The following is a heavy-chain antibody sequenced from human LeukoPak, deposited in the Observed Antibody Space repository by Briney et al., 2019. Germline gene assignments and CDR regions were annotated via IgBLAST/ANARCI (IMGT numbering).Heavy chain of an antibody. V-gene: IGHV1-18*01. Sequence: ASVKVSCKASGYTFTTYGISWLRQAPGPGLEWMGWISPYNGNTDYAQKVQGRVSMTTDTSTSTAYMELRSLRSDDTAVYYCARDKVEMARIFDYWGQGTLVTVSS. CDR2: ISPYNGNT. J-gene: IGHJ4*02. D-gene: IGHD5-24*01. CDR3: ARDKVEMARIFDY. CDR1: GYTFTTYG.